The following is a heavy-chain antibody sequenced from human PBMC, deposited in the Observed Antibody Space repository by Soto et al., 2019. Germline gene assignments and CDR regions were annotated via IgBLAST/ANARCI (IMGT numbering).Heavy chain of an antibody. CDR2: IDPSDSYT. D-gene: IGHD2-2*03. V-gene: IGHV5-10-1*03. CDR3: VRHGNGSPFYFDF. J-gene: IGHJ4*02. CDR1: GYRFINYW. Sequence: EVQLEQSGAEVKKPGESLRLSCQGSGYRFINYWSSWVRQMPGKGLEWVGRIDPSDSYTVYSPSFQGHVTISIDTAINTAFLEWRSLQASDTAMYYCVRHGNGSPFYFDFWGRGTLVPVSS.